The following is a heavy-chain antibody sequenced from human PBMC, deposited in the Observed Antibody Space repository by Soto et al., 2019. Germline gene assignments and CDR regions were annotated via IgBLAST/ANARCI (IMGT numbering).Heavy chain of an antibody. J-gene: IGHJ4*02. CDR1: GDSISSNH. CDR2: IFYSGIT. CDR3: ATYSAGGGGRGY. V-gene: IGHV4-59*08. D-gene: IGHD3-16*01. Sequence: QVQLQESGPGLVKPSETLSLTCTVSGDSISSNHWSWIRQPPGKGLEWIGYIFYSGITYYNPSLKRRVTISVDTAKNQFSLKLSFVTAADTAMYYCATYSAGGGGRGYWGQGTLVTVSS.